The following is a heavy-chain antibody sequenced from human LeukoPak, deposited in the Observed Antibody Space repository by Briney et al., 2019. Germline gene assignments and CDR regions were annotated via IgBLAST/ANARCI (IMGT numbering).Heavy chain of an antibody. CDR2: INTNTGNP. Sequence: GASVKVSCKASGYTFTSYAMNWVRQAPGQGLEWMGWINTNTGNPTYAQGFTGRFVFSLDTSVSTAYLQISSLKAEDTAVYYCARDPNVLLWFGDSDWFDPWGQGTLVTVSS. V-gene: IGHV7-4-1*02. CDR1: GYTFTSYA. D-gene: IGHD3-10*01. CDR3: ARDPNVLLWFGDSDWFDP. J-gene: IGHJ5*02.